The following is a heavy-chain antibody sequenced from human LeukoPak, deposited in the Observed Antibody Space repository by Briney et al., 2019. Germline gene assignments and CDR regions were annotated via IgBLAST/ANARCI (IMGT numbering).Heavy chain of an antibody. CDR2: MNSDGSST. CDR3: ARGPDYGGPL. V-gene: IGHV3-74*01. CDR1: GFTFSNYW. D-gene: IGHD4-23*01. J-gene: IGHJ4*02. Sequence: GGSLRLPCAASGFTFSNYWMHWVRQAPGKGLVWVSRMNSDGSSTSYADSVKGRFTISRDNAKNTLYLQMNSLRAEDTAVYYCARGPDYGGPLRGQGTLVTVSP.